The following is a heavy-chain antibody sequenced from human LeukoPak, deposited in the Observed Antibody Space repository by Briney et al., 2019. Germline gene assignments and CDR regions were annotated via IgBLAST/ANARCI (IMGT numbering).Heavy chain of an antibody. CDR3: ARAYRQQLVILDY. CDR1: GGSISSGSYY. CDR2: VFYTGST. Sequence: SETLSLTCTVSGGSISSGSYYWSWIRQPAGKGLEWIGSVFYTGSTFYNPSLKSRVTMSVDKSKNHFSLKLTSVTAADTAVYYCARAYRQQLVILDYWGQGILVTVSS. D-gene: IGHD6-13*01. V-gene: IGHV4-39*07. J-gene: IGHJ4*02.